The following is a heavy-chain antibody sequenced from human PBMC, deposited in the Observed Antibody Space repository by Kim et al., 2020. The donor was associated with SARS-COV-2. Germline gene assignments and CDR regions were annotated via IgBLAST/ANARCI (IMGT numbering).Heavy chain of an antibody. CDR2: GGST. V-gene: IGHV3-23*01. CDR3: AARPDSGY. D-gene: IGHD6-6*01. J-gene: IGHJ4*02. Sequence: GGSTYYADSVKGQLTSSRDNSKNTLYLQMNSLRAEDTAVYYCAARPDSGYWGQGTLVTVSS.